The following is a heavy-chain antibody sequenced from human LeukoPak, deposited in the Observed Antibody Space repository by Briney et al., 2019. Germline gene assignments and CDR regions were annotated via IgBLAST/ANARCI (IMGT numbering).Heavy chain of an antibody. J-gene: IGHJ4*02. CDR2: SKGKTDGGTT. D-gene: IGHD4-4*01. CDR3: TTESPDYSNYPPYFDY. CDR1: GFTFSNAW. V-gene: IGHV3-15*01. Sequence: GGSLRLSCAASGFTFSNAWMSSVRQAPGKGLEWVGRSKGKTDGGTTDYAAPVKGRFTISRDDSKNTLYLQMNSLKTEDTAVYYCTTESPDYSNYPPYFDYWGQGTLVTVSS.